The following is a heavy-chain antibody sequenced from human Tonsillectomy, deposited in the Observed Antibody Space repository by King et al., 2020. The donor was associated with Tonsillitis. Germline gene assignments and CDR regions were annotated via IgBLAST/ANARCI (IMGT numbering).Heavy chain of an antibody. CDR2: ISWNGDST. V-gene: IGHV3-20*04. Sequence: EVQLVESGGGVVRPGGSLRLSCAASGFTFDDYGMSWVRQAPGKGLEWVSAISWNGDSTGYADSVKGRFTISRDNAKNSLYLQMNSLRAEDTALYFCARRGVVVVIDAYYFDYWGQGTLVTVSS. CDR1: GFTFDDYG. D-gene: IGHD2-21*01. J-gene: IGHJ4*02. CDR3: ARRGVVVVIDAYYFDY.